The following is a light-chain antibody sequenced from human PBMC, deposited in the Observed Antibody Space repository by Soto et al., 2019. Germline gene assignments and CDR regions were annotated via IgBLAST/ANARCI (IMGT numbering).Light chain of an antibody. CDR1: QSVRNY. J-gene: IGKJ4*01. CDR3: QQHINRLS. Sequence: EIVLTQSPATLSLSPGERATLSCRASQSVRNYLAWYQQKPGQAPRLLIYDASNRATGIPARFSGSGSGTYFTLIISTLEPEDFAVYYCQQHINRLSFGGGTKVEIK. CDR2: DAS. V-gene: IGKV3-11*01.